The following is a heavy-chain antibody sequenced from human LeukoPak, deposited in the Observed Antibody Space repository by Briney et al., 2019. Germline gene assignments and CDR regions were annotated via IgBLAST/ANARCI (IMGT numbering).Heavy chain of an antibody. V-gene: IGHV3-23*01. CDR3: AKDGAADDYGDFFQFDY. CDR2: ISGSGGST. D-gene: IGHD4-17*01. CDR1: GFSFNTYS. Sequence: GGSLRLSCAASGFSFNTYSMTWVRQAPGKGLEWVSAISGSGGSTYYADSVKGRFTISRDNSKNTLYLQMNSLRAEDTAVYYCAKDGAADDYGDFFQFDYWGQGTLVTVSS. J-gene: IGHJ4*02.